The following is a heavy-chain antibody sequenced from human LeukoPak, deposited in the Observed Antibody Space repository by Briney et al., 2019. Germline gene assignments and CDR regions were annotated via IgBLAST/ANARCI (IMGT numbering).Heavy chain of an antibody. J-gene: IGHJ4*02. D-gene: IGHD4-23*01. CDR3: ARRAGGYSHPYDY. CDR2: IKQDGSEK. V-gene: IGHV3-7*03. Sequence: PGGSLRLSCAASGFTFSSSWMSWVRQAPGKGLEWVANIKQDGSEKYYVDSVKGRFTISRDNAKNSLYLQMNSLRAEDTAVYYCARRAGGYSHPYDYWGQGTLVTVSS. CDR1: GFTFSSSW.